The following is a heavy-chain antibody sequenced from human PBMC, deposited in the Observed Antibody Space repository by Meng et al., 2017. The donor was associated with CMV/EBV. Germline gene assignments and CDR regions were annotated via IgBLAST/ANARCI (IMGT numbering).Heavy chain of an antibody. CDR3: AKFGRGDIVVVPAATNYYYYYGMDV. CDR1: GYTFTSYG. V-gene: IGHV3-23*01. D-gene: IGHD2-2*01. Sequence: SCKASGYTFTSYGISWVRQAPGKGLEWVSAISGSGGSTYYADSVKGRFTISRDNSKNTLYLQMNSLRAEDTAVYYCAKFGRGDIVVVPAATNYYYYYGMDVWGQGTTVTVSS. CDR2: ISGSGGST. J-gene: IGHJ6*02.